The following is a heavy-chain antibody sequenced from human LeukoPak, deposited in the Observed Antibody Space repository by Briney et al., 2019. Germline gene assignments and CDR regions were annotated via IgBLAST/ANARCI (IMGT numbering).Heavy chain of an antibody. V-gene: IGHV3-30*04. CDR2: ISYGGSKK. CDR1: GFTFSSYA. Sequence: GGSLRLSCAASGFTFSSYAMHWVRQAPGKGLEWVPIISYGGSKKYYADYVKGRFTISRDNSKNTLYLQMNSLRAEDTAVYYCARNFRDGYNNSFDYWGQGTLVTVSS. D-gene: IGHD5-24*01. J-gene: IGHJ4*02. CDR3: ARNFRDGYNNSFDY.